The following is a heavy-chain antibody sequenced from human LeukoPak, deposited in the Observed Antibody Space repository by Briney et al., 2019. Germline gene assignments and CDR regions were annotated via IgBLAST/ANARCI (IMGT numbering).Heavy chain of an antibody. CDR1: GYTFTGYY. CDR3: ARDGGSSSSGVDY. J-gene: IGHJ4*02. CDR2: INPNSGGT. V-gene: IGHV1-2*02. Sequence: ASVKVSCKASGYTFTGYYMHWVRQAPGQGLERMGWINPNSGGTNYAQKFQGRVTMTRDTSISTAYMELSRLRSDDTAVYYCARDGGSSSSGVDYWGQGTLVTVSS. D-gene: IGHD6-6*01.